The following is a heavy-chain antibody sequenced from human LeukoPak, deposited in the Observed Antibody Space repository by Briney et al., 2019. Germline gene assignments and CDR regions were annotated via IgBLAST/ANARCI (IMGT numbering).Heavy chain of an antibody. CDR2: ISDSGGST. Sequence: PRGSLTLSCVASGFTFSDYAMSWVRQAPGKGLEWVSGISDSGGSTYYADSVKGRCTISRDNSKNTVSLQMNNLGAEDTAVYFCARHASFIPYWGQGRLATVTS. CDR3: ARHASFIPY. J-gene: IGHJ1*01. D-gene: IGHD2-2*01. CDR1: GFTFSDYA. V-gene: IGHV3-23*01.